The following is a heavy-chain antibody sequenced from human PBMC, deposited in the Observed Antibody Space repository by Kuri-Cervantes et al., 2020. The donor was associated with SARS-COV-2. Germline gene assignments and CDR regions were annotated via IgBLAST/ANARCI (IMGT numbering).Heavy chain of an antibody. J-gene: IGHJ6*03. V-gene: IGHV3-11*01. CDR3: ARDRQLLSIFGGYYMDV. CDR1: GFTFSDYY. D-gene: IGHD3-10*02. CDR2: ISGGGDTI. Sequence: GESLKISCAASGFTFSDYYMTWIRQAPGKGLEWVAYISGGGDTIYYADSVKGRFTISRDNAKNSLYLQMNSLRAEDTAVYYCARDRQLLSIFGGYYMDVCGQGITVVVSS.